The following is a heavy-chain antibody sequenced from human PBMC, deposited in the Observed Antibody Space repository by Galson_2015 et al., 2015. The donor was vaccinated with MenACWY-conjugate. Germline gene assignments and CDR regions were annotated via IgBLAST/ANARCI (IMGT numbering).Heavy chain of an antibody. J-gene: IGHJ4*02. CDR1: GYDFSDFW. V-gene: IGHV5-51*01. D-gene: IGHD2-2*01. CDR2: IYPGDFDT. CDR3: ARGGRGPAASFHY. Sequence: QSGAEVKKPGESLKMSCQGSGYDFSDFWIGWVRQMPGKGLEWMGIIYPGDFDTRYSPSFQGQVTVSTDKAPSAAYLQWTNLKASDTAMDYCARGGRGPAASFHYWGQGTLVTVSS.